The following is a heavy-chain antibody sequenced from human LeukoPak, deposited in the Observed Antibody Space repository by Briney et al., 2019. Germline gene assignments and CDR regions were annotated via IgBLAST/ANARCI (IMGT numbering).Heavy chain of an antibody. CDR2: ISGSGGST. CDR1: GFTFSSYA. J-gene: IGHJ6*03. CDR3: AKTSSTSLYYYYYMDV. D-gene: IGHD2-2*01. V-gene: IGHV3-23*01. Sequence: GGSLRLSCAASGFTFSSYAMSWVRQAPGKGLEWVSAISGSGGSTYYADSVKGRFTISRDNSKNTLYLQMNSLRAEDTAVYYCAKTSSTSLYYYYYMDVWGEGTTVAVSS.